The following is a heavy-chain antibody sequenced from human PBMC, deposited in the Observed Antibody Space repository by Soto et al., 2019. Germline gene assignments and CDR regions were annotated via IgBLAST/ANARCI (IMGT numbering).Heavy chain of an antibody. CDR2: ISGSGGNT. V-gene: IGHV3-23*01. CDR1: GFTFGSYA. J-gene: IGHJ4*02. CDR3: AQDRGLGGGSCYNY. D-gene: IGHD2-15*01. Sequence: EVQLLESGGGLVQPGGSLRLSCAASGFTFGSYAMSWVRQAPGKGLEWVSAISGSGGNTCYADSVKGRFTISRDNSNDTLDLQMNSLRVEDTAVYYCAQDRGLGGGSCYNYGGQGILVTVSS.